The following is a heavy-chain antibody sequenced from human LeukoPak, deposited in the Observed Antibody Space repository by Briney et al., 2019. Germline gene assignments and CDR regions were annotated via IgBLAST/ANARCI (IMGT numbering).Heavy chain of an antibody. J-gene: IGHJ5*02. CDR2: ISYHGSAK. V-gene: IGHV3-30*18. D-gene: IGHD6-19*01. Sequence: GTSLRLSCVVSGFTISSHGMHWVRQAPGEGLEWVAMISYHGSAKYYGDSVQGRFTISRDISKNTLYLQMDSLRPEDTAVYYCAKDWGSSGWYNYFDPWGQGTLVTVSS. CDR3: AKDWGSSGWYNYFDP. CDR1: GFTISSHG.